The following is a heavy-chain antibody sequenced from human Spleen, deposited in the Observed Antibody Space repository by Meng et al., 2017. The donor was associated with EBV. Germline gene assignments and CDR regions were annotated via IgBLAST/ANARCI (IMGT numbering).Heavy chain of an antibody. Sequence: QVQLVQAGGELKKPGASVKVSCKASGYTFNTSAITWLRQAPGKGLEWMGWISAYNGNTKYAQTLQGRVTMTTDTSATTAYMELRSLTSDDTAVYFCARDYSNTWYPWGQGTLVTVSS. CDR3: ARDYSNTWYP. CDR1: GYTFNTSA. D-gene: IGHD6-13*01. J-gene: IGHJ5*02. V-gene: IGHV1-18*01. CDR2: ISAYNGNT.